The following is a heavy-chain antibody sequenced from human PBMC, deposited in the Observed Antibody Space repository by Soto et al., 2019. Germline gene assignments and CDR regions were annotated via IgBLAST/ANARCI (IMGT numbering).Heavy chain of an antibody. D-gene: IGHD1-26*01. J-gene: IGHJ4*02. CDR2: FDPEDGET. CDR1: GSTLTELS. Sequence: GASVKVSCKVSGSTLTELSMHWVRQAPGKGLEWMGGFDPEDGETIYAQKLQGRITMTTDTSTSTAYMELRSLTSDDTAVYYCARGVSYYGEYWGQGTLVTVSS. V-gene: IGHV1-24*01. CDR3: ARGVSYYGEY.